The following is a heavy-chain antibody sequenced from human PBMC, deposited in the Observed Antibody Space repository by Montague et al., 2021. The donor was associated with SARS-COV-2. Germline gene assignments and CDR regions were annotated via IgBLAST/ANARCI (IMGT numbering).Heavy chain of an antibody. CDR2: LNHSGST. D-gene: IGHD3-22*01. CDR3: ARGEGGIIMVVVAVPGWFDP. J-gene: IGHJ5*02. Sequence: SETLSLTCAVYGGSFSGYYWSWIRQPPGKGLEWIGELNHSGSTNYNPSLKSRVTISVDTSKNQFSLKLSSVTAADTAVYYCARGEGGIIMVVVAVPGWFDPWGQGTLVTVSS. CDR1: GGSFSGYY. V-gene: IGHV4-34*01.